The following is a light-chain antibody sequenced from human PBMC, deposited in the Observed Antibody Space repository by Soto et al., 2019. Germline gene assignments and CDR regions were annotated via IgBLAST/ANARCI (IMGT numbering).Light chain of an antibody. J-gene: IGLJ2*01. CDR1: SSDVGGYNY. CDR3: SSYISGSTV. V-gene: IGLV2-14*01. Sequence: QSVLTQPASVSGSPGQSITISCTGTSSDVGGYNYVSWYQQHPGKAPKLMIYDVSDRPSGVSNRFSGSKSGSTASLTISGLQAEDEADYYCSSYISGSTVFGGGTKLTVL. CDR2: DVS.